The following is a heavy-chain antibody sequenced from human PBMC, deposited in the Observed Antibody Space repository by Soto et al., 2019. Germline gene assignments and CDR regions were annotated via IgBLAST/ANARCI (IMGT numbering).Heavy chain of an antibody. Sequence: PGGSLRLSCAASAITFSNAWMTWVRQAPGKGLEWVGRTKSITDGGTTDYAAPVKGRFTISRDDSNDTLYLQMNNLRTEDTAVYHCTTDSPDSVLVSATFGMDVWVRGTTVNVSS. J-gene: IGHJ6*02. V-gene: IGHV3-15*01. D-gene: IGHD3-22*01. CDR1: AITFSNAW. CDR2: TKSITDGGTT. CDR3: TTDSPDSVLVSATFGMDV.